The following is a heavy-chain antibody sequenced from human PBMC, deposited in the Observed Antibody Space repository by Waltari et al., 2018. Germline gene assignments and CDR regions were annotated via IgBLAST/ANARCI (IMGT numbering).Heavy chain of an antibody. D-gene: IGHD2-15*01. CDR1: GDSMSRFDC. V-gene: IGHV4-4*02. CDR2: VRGDGRT. Sequence: QLQLQESGPGLMKPSGTLSLTCAVPGDSMSRFDCWSWVRQSPRKGLEWIGQVRGDGRTNYNPSFASRVSVSLDTSNKQFSLKVTSATAADTAVYYCARDRGRGLYLDSWGPGTLVTVSP. CDR3: ARDRGRGLYLDS. J-gene: IGHJ4*02.